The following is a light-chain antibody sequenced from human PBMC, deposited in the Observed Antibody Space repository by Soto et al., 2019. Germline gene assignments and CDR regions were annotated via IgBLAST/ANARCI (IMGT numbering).Light chain of an antibody. Sequence: EIVMTQSPVTLSVSPGERAILSCRASQSVRSNLAWYQQKPGQAPSLLIYGAFTRATGIPTRFSGTGSGTEFTLTISSLQSEDFALYYCQQYNDWPLTFGQGTKVEV. CDR1: QSVRSN. CDR2: GAF. J-gene: IGKJ1*01. CDR3: QQYNDWPLT. V-gene: IGKV3-15*01.